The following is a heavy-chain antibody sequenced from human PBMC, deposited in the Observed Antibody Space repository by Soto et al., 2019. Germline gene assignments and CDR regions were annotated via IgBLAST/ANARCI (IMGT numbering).Heavy chain of an antibody. CDR2: IYYSGST. CDR1: GGSISSYY. CDR3: ARGYYGSGSYYKVYYYYGMDV. J-gene: IGHJ6*02. V-gene: IGHV4-59*01. Sequence: SETLSLTCTVSGGSISSYYWSWIRQPPGKGLEWIGYIYYSGSTNYNPSLKSRVTISVDTSKNQFSLKLSSVTAADTAVYYCARGYYGSGSYYKVYYYYGMDVWGQGTTVTVSS. D-gene: IGHD3-10*01.